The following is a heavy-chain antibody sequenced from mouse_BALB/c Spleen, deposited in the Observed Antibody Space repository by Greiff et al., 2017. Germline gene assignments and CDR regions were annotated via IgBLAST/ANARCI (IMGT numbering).Heavy chain of an antibody. D-gene: IGHD1-1*01. Sequence: EVKLMESGGGLVKPGGSLKLSCAASGFTFSDYYMYWVRQTPEKRLEWVATISDGGSYTYYPDSVKGRFTISRDNAKNNLYLQMSSLKSEDTAMYYFARDYYCSISYFHVWGAGTTDTVSS. CDR1: GFTFSDYY. CDR3: ARDYYCSISYFHV. J-gene: IGHJ1*01. CDR2: ISDGGSYT. V-gene: IGHV5-4*02.